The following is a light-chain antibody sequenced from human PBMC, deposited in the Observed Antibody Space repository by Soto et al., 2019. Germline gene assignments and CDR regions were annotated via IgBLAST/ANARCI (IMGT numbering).Light chain of an antibody. Sequence: QSALTQPPSASGSPGQSVTISCTGTSSDIGAHDYVSWYQQHPGKAPKLMIFEVSKRPSGVPDRFSGSKSGNMASLTVSGLQADDEADYYCSSFPGSNNFEFGGGTKLTVL. CDR2: EVS. CDR3: SSFPGSNNFE. V-gene: IGLV2-8*01. CDR1: SSDIGAHDY. J-gene: IGLJ2*01.